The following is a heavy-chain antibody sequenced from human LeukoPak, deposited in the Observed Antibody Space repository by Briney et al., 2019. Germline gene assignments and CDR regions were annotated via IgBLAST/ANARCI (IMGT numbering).Heavy chain of an antibody. CDR3: ASAQKPVDGYNDGRGSPFDY. Sequence: SETLSLTCAVYGGSFRGSYWSWIRHPPGKGLEWIVEIHHSESTNYNPSLKRGVTISVDTSKNQFSLKLSYVTAADTAVYYCASAQKPVDGYNDGRGSPFDYWGQGTLVTVSS. CDR2: IHHSEST. CDR1: GGSFRGSY. J-gene: IGHJ4*02. D-gene: IGHD5-24*01. V-gene: IGHV4-34*01.